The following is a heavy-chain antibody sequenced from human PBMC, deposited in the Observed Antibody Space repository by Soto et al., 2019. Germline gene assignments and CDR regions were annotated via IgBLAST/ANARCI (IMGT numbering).Heavy chain of an antibody. V-gene: IGHV3-33*01. CDR3: ARDGYCSGRSCYRLLSFDY. J-gene: IGHJ4*02. CDR2: IWYDGSKK. CDR1: GFTFSSYG. D-gene: IGHD2-15*01. Sequence: QVQLVESGGGVAQPEKSLRLSCTASGFTFSSYGMHWVRQVPGKGLEWVAPIWYDGSKKYYADSVKGRFTISRDNSKNTLFLQMDSLRAEDTAVYHCARDGYCSGRSCYRLLSFDYWGQGTLVTVSS.